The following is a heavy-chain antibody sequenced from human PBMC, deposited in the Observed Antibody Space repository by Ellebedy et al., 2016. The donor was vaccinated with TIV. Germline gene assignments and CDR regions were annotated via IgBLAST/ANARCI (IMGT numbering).Heavy chain of an antibody. Sequence: GESLKISXEASGFDFSRYGMHWVRQAPGKGLEWVAVMSYDGRTQYYSDSVKGRFTISRDNSRNTLYLQMNSLRVDDTALYYCAKGSSAFAGFDYWGQGTLVSVSS. D-gene: IGHD3-10*01. CDR2: MSYDGRTQ. CDR1: GFDFSRYG. CDR3: AKGSSAFAGFDY. J-gene: IGHJ4*02. V-gene: IGHV3-30*18.